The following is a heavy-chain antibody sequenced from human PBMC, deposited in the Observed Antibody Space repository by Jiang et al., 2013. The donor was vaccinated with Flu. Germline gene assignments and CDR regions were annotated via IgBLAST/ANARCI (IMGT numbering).Heavy chain of an antibody. J-gene: IGHJ5*02. Sequence: GLVQPGGSLRLSCAASGFTFSSYEMNWVRQAPGKGLEWVSYISSSGSTIYYADSVKGRFTISRDNAKNSLYLQMNSLRAEDTAVYYCARYYDSSGYSNWFDPWGQGTLVTVSS. D-gene: IGHD3-22*01. CDR2: ISSSGSTI. CDR3: ARYYDSSGYSNWFDP. V-gene: IGHV3-48*03. CDR1: GFTFSSYE.